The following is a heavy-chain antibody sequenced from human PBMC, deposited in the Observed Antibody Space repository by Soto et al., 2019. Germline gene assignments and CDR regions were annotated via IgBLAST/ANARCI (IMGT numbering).Heavy chain of an antibody. Sequence: SETLSLTCTVAGGSIIDTNYYWGRLRQPPGKGLEWIGSIFYSGTTYYNPSLKSRVTISVDTSKNQFSLQLSSVTAADTAVYHCATHGGYKAPLRSWGQGALVTVSS. J-gene: IGHJ4*02. D-gene: IGHD4-17*01. CDR2: IFYSGTT. CDR3: ATHGGYKAPLRS. CDR1: GGSIIDTNYY. V-gene: IGHV4-39*01.